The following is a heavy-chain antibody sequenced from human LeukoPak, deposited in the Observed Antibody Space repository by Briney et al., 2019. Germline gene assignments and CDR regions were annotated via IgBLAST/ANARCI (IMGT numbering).Heavy chain of an antibody. CDR3: ARSGVTIFGVVYAFDI. J-gene: IGHJ3*02. CDR2: IRQDGSEK. Sequence: GGSLRLSCAASGFTFSDYYMSWVRQAPGKGLEWVASIRQDGSEKYYVDSVKGRFTFSRDSAKNSLYLQMNSLRAEDTAVYYCARSGVTIFGVVYAFDIWGQGTMVTVSS. CDR1: GFTFSDYY. V-gene: IGHV3-7*01. D-gene: IGHD3-3*01.